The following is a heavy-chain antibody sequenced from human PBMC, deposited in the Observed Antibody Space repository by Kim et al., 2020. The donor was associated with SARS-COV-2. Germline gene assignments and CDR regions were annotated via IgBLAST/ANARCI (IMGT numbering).Heavy chain of an antibody. D-gene: IGHD3-10*01. V-gene: IGHV3-23*01. CDR3: AKDLTIPMVRGVLDY. CDR1: GFTFSSYA. J-gene: IGHJ4*02. Sequence: GGSLRLSCAASGFTFSSYAMSWVRQAPGKGLEWVSAFSGSGGSTYYADSVKGRFTISRDNSKNTLYLQMNSLRAEDTAVYYCAKDLTIPMVRGVLDYWGQGTLVTVSS. CDR2: FSGSGGST.